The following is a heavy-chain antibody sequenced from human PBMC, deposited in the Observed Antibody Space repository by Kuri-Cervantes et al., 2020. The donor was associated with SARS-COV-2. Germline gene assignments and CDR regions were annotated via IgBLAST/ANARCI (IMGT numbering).Heavy chain of an antibody. CDR1: GGSFSSYA. CDR3: ARNIPVGLRFLEWLNHRLHY. V-gene: IGHV1-69*06. Sequence: SSKVFCKASGGSFSSYAISWVRQAPGQGLEWMGGIIPIFGTANYAKKFQGRVTITADNSTSTAYMELSRLRSEDTAVYYCARNIPVGLRFLEWLNHRLHYWGQGTLVTVSS. D-gene: IGHD3-3*01. J-gene: IGHJ4*02. CDR2: IIPIFGTA.